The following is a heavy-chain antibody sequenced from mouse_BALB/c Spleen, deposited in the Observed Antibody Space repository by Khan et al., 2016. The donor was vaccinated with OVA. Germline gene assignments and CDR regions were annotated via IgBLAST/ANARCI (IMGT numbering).Heavy chain of an antibody. Sequence: VQLQQPGPELVKPGASVKISCKASGYSFTGYFMNWVMQSHGKSLEWIGRINPHIGETFYNQKFKGKATLTVDESSSTAHMELRSLASEDSSVYYRASKNGSDFDYWGQGTTLPVSS. CDR3: ASKNGSDFDY. CDR2: INPHIGET. V-gene: IGHV1-20*02. CDR1: GYSFTGYF. J-gene: IGHJ2*01. D-gene: IGHD1-1*01.